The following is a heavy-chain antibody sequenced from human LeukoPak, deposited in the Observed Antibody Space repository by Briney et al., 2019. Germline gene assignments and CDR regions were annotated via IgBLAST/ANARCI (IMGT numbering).Heavy chain of an antibody. CDR2: IYYSGST. CDR3: ARHFLTYYYGSGSSSYDAFDI. V-gene: IGHV4-38-2*01. D-gene: IGHD3-10*01. Sequence: SETLSLTCAVSDYSISSSYYWGWIRQPPGKGLEWIGSIYYSGSTYYNPSLKSRVTISVDTSKNQFSLKLSSVTAADTAVYYCARHFLTYYYGSGSSSYDAFDIWGQGTMATVSS. J-gene: IGHJ3*02. CDR1: DYSISSSYY.